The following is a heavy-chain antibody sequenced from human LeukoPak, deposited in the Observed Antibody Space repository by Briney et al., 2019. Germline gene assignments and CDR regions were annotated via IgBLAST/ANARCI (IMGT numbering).Heavy chain of an antibody. J-gene: IGHJ6*03. D-gene: IGHD2-15*01. Sequence: PSETLSLTCTVSGYSISSGYYWGWIRQPPGKGLEWIGSIYHSGSTNYNPSLKSRVTISVDTSKNQFSLKLSSVTAADTAVYYCARGYCSGGSCFYYYYYYMDVWGKGTTVTVSS. CDR1: GYSISSGYY. CDR2: IYHSGST. V-gene: IGHV4-38-2*02. CDR3: ARGYCSGGSCFYYYYYYMDV.